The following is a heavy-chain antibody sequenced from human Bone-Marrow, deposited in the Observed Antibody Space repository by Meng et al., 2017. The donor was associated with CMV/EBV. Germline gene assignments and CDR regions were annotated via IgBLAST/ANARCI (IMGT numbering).Heavy chain of an antibody. D-gene: IGHD3-3*01. Sequence: SETLSLTCTVPGGSISSGDYYWSWIRQPPGKGLEWIGYIYYSGSTYYNPSLKSRVTISVDTSKNQFSLKLSSVTAADTAVYYCARIGLWSGYTRPYYYHYGMDVWGQGTTVTVSS. J-gene: IGHJ6*02. V-gene: IGHV4-30-4*08. CDR3: ARIGLWSGYTRPYYYHYGMDV. CDR1: GGSISSGDYY. CDR2: IYYSGST.